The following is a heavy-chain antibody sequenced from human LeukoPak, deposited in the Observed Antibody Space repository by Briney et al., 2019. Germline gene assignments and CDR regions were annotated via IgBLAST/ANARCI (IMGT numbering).Heavy chain of an antibody. CDR1: GYTFTGYY. CDR3: ARPLRGYCSGGSCYKGILVY. D-gene: IGHD2-15*01. V-gene: IGHV1-2*06. CDR2: INPNSGGT. Sequence: ASVKVSCKASGYTFTGYYMHWVRQAPGQGLEWMGRINPNSGGTNYAQKFQGRVTMTRNTSISTAYMELSSLRSEDTAVYYCARPLRGYCSGGSCYKGILVYWGQGTLVTVSS. J-gene: IGHJ4*02.